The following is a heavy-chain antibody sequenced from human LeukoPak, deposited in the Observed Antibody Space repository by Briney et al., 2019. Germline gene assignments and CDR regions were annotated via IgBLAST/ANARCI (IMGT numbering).Heavy chain of an antibody. D-gene: IGHD2-2*01. Sequence: GASVKVSCKASGYIFTSYGITWVRQAPGQGLEWMGWISAYNGHTNYSQKFQGRVTMTTDTSTSTAYMELRSLRSDDTAVYYCARDSRDIVDVPSAPDYWGQGTLVTVSS. CDR3: ARDSRDIVDVPSAPDY. CDR2: ISAYNGHT. V-gene: IGHV1-18*01. J-gene: IGHJ4*02. CDR1: GYIFTSYG.